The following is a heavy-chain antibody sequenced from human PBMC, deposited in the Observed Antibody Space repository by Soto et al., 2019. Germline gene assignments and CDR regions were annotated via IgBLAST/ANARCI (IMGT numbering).Heavy chain of an antibody. CDR2: IIPIFGTA. Sequence: QVQLVQSGAEVKKPGSSVKVSCKASGGTFSSYAISWVRQAPGQGLEWMGGIIPIFGTANYAQKFQGRVTINEDETTRTAYMELRSLRYEDTAVYYCARKRFRAQNNAFDIWGQGTMVPVSS. V-gene: IGHV1-69*01. CDR3: ARKRFRAQNNAFDI. J-gene: IGHJ3*02. D-gene: IGHD6-25*01. CDR1: GGTFSSYA.